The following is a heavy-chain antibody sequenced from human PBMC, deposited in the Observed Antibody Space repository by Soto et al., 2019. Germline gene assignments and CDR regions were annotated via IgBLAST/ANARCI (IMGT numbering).Heavy chain of an antibody. CDR3: ARVSAAARLGFYFDY. V-gene: IGHV4-61*01. D-gene: IGHD6-6*01. J-gene: IGHJ4*02. CDR2: IYYTGGT. CDR1: GYSVNSGSNY. Sequence: XETLSLTCSVSGYSVNSGSNYWSWIRQPPGKGLEWIGYIYYTGGTNNNPSLKSRVTISVDTSKNQFSVKLSSVTAADTAVYYCARVSAAARLGFYFDYWGQGALVTVSS.